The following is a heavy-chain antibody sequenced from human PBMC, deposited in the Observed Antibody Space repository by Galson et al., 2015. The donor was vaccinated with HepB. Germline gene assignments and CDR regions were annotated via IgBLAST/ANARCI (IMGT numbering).Heavy chain of an antibody. J-gene: IGHJ4*02. Sequence: SLRLSCAASGFAFSIYSMNWVRQAPGKGLEWLSYIDSSGSTIYYADSVKGRFTISRDNAKSALYLQMNSLRAEDTAVYFCVLDPGIIAAADWGQGTLITVSS. CDR1: GFAFSIYS. V-gene: IGHV3-48*01. D-gene: IGHD6-13*01. CDR2: IDSSGSTI. CDR3: VLDPGIIAAAD.